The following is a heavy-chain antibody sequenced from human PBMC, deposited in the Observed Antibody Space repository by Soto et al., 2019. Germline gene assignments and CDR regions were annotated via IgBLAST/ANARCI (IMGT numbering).Heavy chain of an antibody. J-gene: IGHJ6*02. CDR2: VNAGNGNT. D-gene: IGHD3-10*01. V-gene: IGHV1-3*01. Sequence: ASVKVSCKASGYTFTNYAMHWVRQAPGQRLEWMGWVNAGNGNTKYSQKFQGRVTITRDTSASTAYMELSSLRYEDTAVYYCARGPLLWGDVWGQGTTVTVSS. CDR3: ARGPLLWGDV. CDR1: GYTFTNYA.